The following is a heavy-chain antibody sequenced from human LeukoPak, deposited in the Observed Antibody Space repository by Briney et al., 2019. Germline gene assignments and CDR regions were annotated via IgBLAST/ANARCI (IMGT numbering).Heavy chain of an antibody. CDR3: AREFSGWYRYFDY. V-gene: IGHV3-64*01. D-gene: IGHD6-19*01. CDR1: GFTFSSYA. J-gene: IGHJ4*02. Sequence: GGSLRLSCAASGFTFSSYAMHWGPQAPRKGLEYVSANSSNGGSTYYANSVKGRFTISRDNSKNTLYLQMGSLRAEDMAVYYCAREFSGWYRYFDYWGQGTLVTVSS. CDR2: NSSNGGST.